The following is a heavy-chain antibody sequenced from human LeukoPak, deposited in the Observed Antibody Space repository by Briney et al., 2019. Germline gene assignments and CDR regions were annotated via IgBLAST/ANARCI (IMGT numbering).Heavy chain of an antibody. Sequence: SETLSLTCSVSGGSIRNNYWSWIRQPAGKGLGWIGRINSDGSTNYNPSLQSRVTMSVDTSKNQFSLKLTSVTAADTAMYYCARVLLTSVTSGGAFNIWGQGTMVSVS. CDR1: GGSIRNNY. V-gene: IGHV4-4*07. D-gene: IGHD4-11*01. J-gene: IGHJ3*02. CDR2: INSDGST. CDR3: ARVLLTSVTSGGAFNI.